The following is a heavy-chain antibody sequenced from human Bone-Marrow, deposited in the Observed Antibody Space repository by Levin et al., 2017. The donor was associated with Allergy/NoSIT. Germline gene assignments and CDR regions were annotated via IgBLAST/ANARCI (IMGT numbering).Heavy chain of an antibody. D-gene: IGHD5-12*01. J-gene: IGHJ4*02. Sequence: QPGGSLRLSCEASGFTFSSHWMSWVRQAPGKGLEWVATINQDESEKYSVDSVKGRFTISRDNARNSLSLQMNSLRDEDTAVYFCARGFSALSLWGQGTLVTVSS. CDR2: INQDESEK. CDR1: GFTFSSHW. CDR3: ARGFSALSL. V-gene: IGHV3-7*04.